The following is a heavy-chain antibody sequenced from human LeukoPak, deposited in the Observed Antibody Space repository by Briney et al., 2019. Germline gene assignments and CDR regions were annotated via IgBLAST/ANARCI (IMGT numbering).Heavy chain of an antibody. CDR2: TYNGGST. J-gene: IGHJ6*02. V-gene: IGHV3-53*01. CDR3: AREGHPYGMDV. CDR1: GFAVSSKY. Sequence: PGGSLRLSCAASGFAVSSKYMTWVRQLPGKGLEWVSVTYNGGSTYYADSVKGRFTISRDNSKNTLYLQMNSLRGEDTAVYYCAREGHPYGMDVWGQGTTVTVSS.